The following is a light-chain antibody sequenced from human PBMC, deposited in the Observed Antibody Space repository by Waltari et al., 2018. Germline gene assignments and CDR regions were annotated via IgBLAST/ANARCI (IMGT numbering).Light chain of an antibody. CDR2: KDS. J-gene: IGLJ1*01. CDR3: QSGDSTGTFYV. CDR1: KLPNQY. V-gene: IGLV3-25*03. Sequence: SAELTQPPSVSVSPGQTARITCSGDKLPNQYAYWYQQRPGQAPVLLIFKDSERTSRIPGRFAGSSSGTTVTLTISGVQTEDEADYYCQSGDSTGTFYVFGSGTKVTV.